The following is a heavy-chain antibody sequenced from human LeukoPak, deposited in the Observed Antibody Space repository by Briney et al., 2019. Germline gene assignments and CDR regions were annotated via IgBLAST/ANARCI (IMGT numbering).Heavy chain of an antibody. CDR3: ARDTLNGPFVISLDY. D-gene: IGHD3-9*01. Sequence: GGPLRLSCAASGFSFASYEMNWVRQAPGKGLEWVSHISSDGHVETYVDSVRGRFTMSRDNAKDLLFLQMNGLRAEDTAVYYCARDTLNGPFVISLDYWGQGALVTVSS. V-gene: IGHV3-48*03. CDR1: GFSFASYE. J-gene: IGHJ4*02. CDR2: ISSDGHVE.